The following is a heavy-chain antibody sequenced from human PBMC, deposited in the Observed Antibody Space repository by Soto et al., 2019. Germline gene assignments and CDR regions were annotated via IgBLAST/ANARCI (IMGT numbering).Heavy chain of an antibody. V-gene: IGHV4-34*01. J-gene: IGHJ4*02. CDR3: ARGLEQQLVPD. CDR2: INHSGST. D-gene: IGHD6-13*01. Sequence: QVQLQQWGAGLLKPSETLSLTCAVYGGSFSGYYWSWIRQPPGKGLEWIGEINHSGSTNYNPYRKRRVAISVDTSKNQFSLKLSSVTAADTAVYYCARGLEQQLVPDWGQGTLVTVSS. CDR1: GGSFSGYY.